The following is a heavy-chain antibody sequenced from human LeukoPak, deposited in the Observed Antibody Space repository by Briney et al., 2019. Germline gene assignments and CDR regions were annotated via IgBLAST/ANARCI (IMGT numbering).Heavy chain of an antibody. CDR1: GYTFTGYY. D-gene: IGHD3-3*01. J-gene: IGHJ4*02. CDR2: INPNSGGT. Sequence: VASVKVSRKASGYTFTGYYMHWVRQAPGQGLEWMGWINPNSGGTNYAQKFQGRVTMTRDTSISTAYMELSRLRSDDTAVYYCARGSKSITIFGVVNRGPFNYWGQGTLVTVSS. CDR3: ARGSKSITIFGVVNRGPFNY. V-gene: IGHV1-2*02.